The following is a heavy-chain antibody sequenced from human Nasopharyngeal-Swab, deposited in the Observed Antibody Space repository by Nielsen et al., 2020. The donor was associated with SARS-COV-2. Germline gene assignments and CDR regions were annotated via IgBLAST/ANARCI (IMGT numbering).Heavy chain of an antibody. J-gene: IGHJ4*02. CDR2: AGGNDGST. Sequence: GRSLKISCAASGFGFSAFAMSWVRQAPGKGLEWVSAAGGNDGSTFYADSVRGRFTISRDNSKNTLYLQMNSLRAEDTALYYCAKKYGTRGWYVGLDYWGQGTQVTVSS. CDR3: AKKYGTRGWYVGLDY. V-gene: IGHV3-23*01. D-gene: IGHD6-19*01. CDR1: GFGFSAFA.